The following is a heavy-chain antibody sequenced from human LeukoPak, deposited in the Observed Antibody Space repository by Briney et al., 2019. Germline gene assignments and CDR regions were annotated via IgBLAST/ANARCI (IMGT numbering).Heavy chain of an antibody. V-gene: IGHV3-21*01. J-gene: IGHJ1*01. Sequence: PGGSLRLSCAASGFTFSSYSMNWVRQAPGKGLEWVSSISSSSSYIYYADSVMGRFTISRDNAKNSLYLQMNSLRAEDTAVYYCAGGESGDFQHWGQGTLVTVSS. D-gene: IGHD2-15*01. CDR2: ISSSSSYI. CDR3: AGGESGDFQH. CDR1: GFTFSSYS.